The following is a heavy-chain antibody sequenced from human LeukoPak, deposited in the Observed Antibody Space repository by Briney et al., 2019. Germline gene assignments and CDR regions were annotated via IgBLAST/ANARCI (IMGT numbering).Heavy chain of an antibody. CDR3: ARWRLTMVRGYLNWFDP. CDR1: GGSISSSSYY. J-gene: IGHJ5*02. V-gene: IGHV4-39*07. CDR2: MYYSGST. Sequence: SETLSLTCTVSGGSISSSSYYWGWIRQPPGKGLEWIGSMYYSGSTYYNPSLKSRVTISVDTSKNQFSLKLSSVTAADTAVYYCARWRLTMVRGYLNWFDPWGQGTLVTVSS. D-gene: IGHD3-10*01.